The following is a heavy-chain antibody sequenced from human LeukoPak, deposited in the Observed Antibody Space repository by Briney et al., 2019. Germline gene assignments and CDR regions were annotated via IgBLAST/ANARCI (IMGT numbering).Heavy chain of an antibody. Sequence: GGSLRLSCAASGFTVSSNYMSWVRQAPGKGLEWVSLINSGGSTYYADSVKGRFTISRDNSKNTLYLQMNSLRAEDTAVYYCARDHYGSGSLYYFDYWGQGTLVTVSS. V-gene: IGHV3-66*01. D-gene: IGHD3-10*01. J-gene: IGHJ4*02. CDR1: GFTVSSNY. CDR3: ARDHYGSGSLYYFDY. CDR2: INSGGST.